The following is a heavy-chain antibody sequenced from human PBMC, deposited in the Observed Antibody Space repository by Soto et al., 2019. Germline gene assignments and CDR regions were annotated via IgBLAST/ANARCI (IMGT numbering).Heavy chain of an antibody. CDR2: IKQDGSQK. CDR1: GFTLSSYW. Sequence: EVQLVESGGGLVQPGGSLRLSCAASGFTLSSYWMNWVRLAPGKGLERVANIKQDGSQKNYVDSVKGRFTISRDNAKNSLYLQMSSLRAEDTAVYYCMTSVTTHDYWGQGTLVTVSS. J-gene: IGHJ4*02. V-gene: IGHV3-7*01. D-gene: IGHD4-17*01. CDR3: MTSVTTHDY.